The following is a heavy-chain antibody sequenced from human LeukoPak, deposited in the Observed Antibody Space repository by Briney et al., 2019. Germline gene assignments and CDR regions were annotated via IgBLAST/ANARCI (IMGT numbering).Heavy chain of an antibody. V-gene: IGHV4-59*01. Sequence: SETLSLTCTVSGASISSYWWSWIRQPPGKGLEWTGYIHFSGNTNTKSSLKSRVTISADTSKNQFSLKLNSVSAVDTAVYYCARAYVPGGIIDYWGQGTLVTVSS. D-gene: IGHD2-2*01. J-gene: IGHJ4*02. CDR1: GASISSYW. CDR3: ARAYVPGGIIDY. CDR2: IHFSGNT.